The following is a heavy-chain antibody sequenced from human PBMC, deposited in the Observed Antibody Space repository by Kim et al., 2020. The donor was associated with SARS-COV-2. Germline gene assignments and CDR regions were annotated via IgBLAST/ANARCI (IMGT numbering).Heavy chain of an antibody. D-gene: IGHD3-3*01. V-gene: IGHV3-33*08. CDR1: GFTFSTHG. CDR3: AREMQPNSDFWSGLLAPKNYGMDV. Sequence: GGSLRLSCEASGFTFSTHGMHWVRQAPGKGLEWVAFIWLDGTHKYFADSVKGRFTISRDNSKNTMFLQMNSLRAEDTAVYYCAREMQPNSDFWSGLLAPKNYGMDVWSRGTTVTVSS. CDR2: IWLDGTHK. J-gene: IGHJ6*02.